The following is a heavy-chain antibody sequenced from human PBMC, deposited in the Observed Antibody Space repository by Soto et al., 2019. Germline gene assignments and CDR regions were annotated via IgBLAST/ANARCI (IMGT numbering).Heavy chain of an antibody. Sequence: PEISSLSPTGSGGSVPSSSHDFGWIRQPPGKGLEWIGSIYYSGSTYYNPSLKSRVTISVDTSKNQFSLKLSSVTAADTAVYYCASRDYYGSGSYSIDYWGQGTLVTVS. J-gene: IGHJ4*02. CDR3: ASRDYYGSGSYSIDY. CDR1: GGSVPSSSHD. V-gene: IGHV4-39*01. D-gene: IGHD3-10*01. CDR2: IYYSGST.